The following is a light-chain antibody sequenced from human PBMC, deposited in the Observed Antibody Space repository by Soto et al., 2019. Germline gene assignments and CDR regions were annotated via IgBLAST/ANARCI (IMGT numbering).Light chain of an antibody. CDR1: QSISSW. CDR3: QQYKSESRT. V-gene: IGKV1-5*03. J-gene: IGKJ1*01. CDR2: KAS. Sequence: DIQMTQSPSTLSASVGDRVTITCRASQSISSWSAWYQQKPGKAPKLLIYKASSLESGVPSRFSGSGSGTEFSLTISSLQPDDFATYFCQQYKSESRTFGQGTKVEV.